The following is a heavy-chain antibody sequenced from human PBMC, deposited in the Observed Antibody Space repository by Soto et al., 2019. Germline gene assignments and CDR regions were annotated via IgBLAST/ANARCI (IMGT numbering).Heavy chain of an antibody. CDR2: MNPNSGNT. V-gene: IGHV1-8*01. Sequence: ASVKVSCKTSGYTFTSYDINWVRQATGQGPEWMGWMNPNSGNTGYAQKFQGRVTMTRNTSISTAYMELSSLRSEDTAVYYCARGGIVVVPAAISHGMDVWGQGTTVTVSS. J-gene: IGHJ6*02. D-gene: IGHD2-2*02. CDR3: ARGGIVVVPAAISHGMDV. CDR1: GYTFTSYD.